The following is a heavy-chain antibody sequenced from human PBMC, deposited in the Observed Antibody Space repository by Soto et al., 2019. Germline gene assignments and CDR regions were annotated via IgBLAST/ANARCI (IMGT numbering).Heavy chain of an antibody. D-gene: IGHD2-2*01. V-gene: IGHV3-7*01. CDR2: MNQDGSVE. CDR3: ARDPAFGAIDY. CDR1: GFTFSSHW. J-gene: IGHJ4*02. Sequence: GGSLRLSCAVSGFTFSSHWMSWVRQAPGRGLEWVANMNQDGSVEYYVDSVKGRFTISRDNAEDSLYLQMDSLRVEDTAVYFCARDPAFGAIDYWGQGTPVTVSS.